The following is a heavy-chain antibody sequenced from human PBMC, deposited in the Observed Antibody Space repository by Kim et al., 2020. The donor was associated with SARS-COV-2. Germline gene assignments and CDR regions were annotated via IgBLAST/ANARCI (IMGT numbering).Heavy chain of an antibody. CDR1: GGSISSSSYY. CDR2: IYYSGST. CDR3: ARELRGGGYSLDY. J-gene: IGHJ4*02. V-gene: IGHV4-39*07. D-gene: IGHD2-21*02. Sequence: SETLSLTCTVSGGSISSSSYYWGWIRQPPGKGLEWIGSIYYSGSTYYNPSLKSRVTISVDTSKNQFSLKLSSVTAADTAVYYCARELRGGGYSLDYWGQG.